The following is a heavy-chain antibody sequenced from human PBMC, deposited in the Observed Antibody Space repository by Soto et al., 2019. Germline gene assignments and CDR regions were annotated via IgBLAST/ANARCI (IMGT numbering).Heavy chain of an antibody. J-gene: IGHJ5*02. CDR1: GGSISSGDYY. V-gene: IGHV4-30-4*01. CDR3: ARERPDGSRLDP. CDR2: IYYSGST. D-gene: IGHD6-13*01. Sequence: QVQLQESGPGLVKPSQTLSLTCTVSGGSISSGDYYWSWIRQPPGKGLEWIGYIYYSGSTYYSPCLNSRVTISVDTSKNQFSLKLSSVTAADTAVYYCARERPDGSRLDPWGQGTLVTVSS.